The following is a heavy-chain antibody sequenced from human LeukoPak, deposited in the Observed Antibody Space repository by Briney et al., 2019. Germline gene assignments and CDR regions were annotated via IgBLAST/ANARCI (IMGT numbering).Heavy chain of an antibody. Sequence: GGSLRLSCAASGFSFSSYAMSWVRQAPGKGLEWVSAISYSGGSTYYADSVKGRFTISRDNFKNTLYLQMNSLRAEDTAVYYCAKYPNYYDSIYDHWGQGTLVTVSS. D-gene: IGHD3-22*01. J-gene: IGHJ4*02. CDR3: AKYPNYYDSIYDH. CDR1: GFSFSSYA. V-gene: IGHV3-23*01. CDR2: ISYSGGST.